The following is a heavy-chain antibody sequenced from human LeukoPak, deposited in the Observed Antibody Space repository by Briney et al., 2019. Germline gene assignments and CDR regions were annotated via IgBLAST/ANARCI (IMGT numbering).Heavy chain of an antibody. CDR1: GYSISSGYY. CDR2: IYHSGST. D-gene: IGHD3-3*01. J-gene: IGHJ3*02. Sequence: SETLSLTCTVSGYSISSGYYWGWIRQPPGKGLEWIGSIYHSGSTYYNPSLKSRVTISVDTSKNQFSLKLSSVTAADTAVYYCARGSRFGVVERDAFDIWGQGTMVTVSS. CDR3: ARGSRFGVVERDAFDI. V-gene: IGHV4-38-2*02.